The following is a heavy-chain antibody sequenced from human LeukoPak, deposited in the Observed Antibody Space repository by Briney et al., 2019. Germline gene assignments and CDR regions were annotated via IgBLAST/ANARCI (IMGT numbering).Heavy chain of an antibody. J-gene: IGHJ4*02. D-gene: IGHD2-21*02. CDR3: ARDTLRGGDFTTFDY. CDR1: GFTFSSYA. CDR2: ISSNGGST. Sequence: PGGSLRLSCAASGFTFSSYAMHWVRQAPGKGLEYVSAISSNGGSTYYANSVKGRFTISRDNSKNTLYLQMGSLRAEDMAVYYCARDTLRGGDFTTFDYWGQGTLVTVSS. V-gene: IGHV3-64*01.